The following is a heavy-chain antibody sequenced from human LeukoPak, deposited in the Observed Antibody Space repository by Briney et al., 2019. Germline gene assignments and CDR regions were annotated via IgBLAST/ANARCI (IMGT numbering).Heavy chain of an antibody. Sequence: KPGGSLRLSCAASGFTFSSYGMHWVRQAPGKGLEWVSSISGSSSYIYYADSVKGRFTISRDNAKNSLYLQMNSLRAEDTAVYYCARVGDQDYWGQGTLVTVSS. CDR3: ARVGDQDY. CDR2: ISGSSSYI. CDR1: GFTFSSYG. J-gene: IGHJ4*02. V-gene: IGHV3-21*01. D-gene: IGHD2-2*01.